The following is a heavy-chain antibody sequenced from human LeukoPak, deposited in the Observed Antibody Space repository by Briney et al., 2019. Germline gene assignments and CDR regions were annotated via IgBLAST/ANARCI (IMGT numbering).Heavy chain of an antibody. J-gene: IGHJ4*02. CDR3: ARDSGVATAFDY. D-gene: IGHD2-21*02. CDR1: GGSISNYF. CDR2: VYYSGST. Sequence: PSETLSLTCTVSGGSISNYFWSWIRQPPGKGLEWIGCVYYSGSTNSNPSLKSRVTISVDTSKKQFSLKLKSVTAADTAVYYCARDSGVATAFDYWGQGTLVTASS. V-gene: IGHV4-59*01.